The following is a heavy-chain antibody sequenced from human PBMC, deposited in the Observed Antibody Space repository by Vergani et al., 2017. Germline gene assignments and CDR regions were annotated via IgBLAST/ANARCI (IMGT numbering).Heavy chain of an antibody. CDR3: AKDQLGYSYGYGIDY. Sequence: EVQLVETGGGLIQPGGSLRLSCAASGFTVSSNYMSWVRQAPGKGLEWVSVIYSGGSTYYADSVKGRFTISRDNSKNTLYLQMNSLRAEDTAVYYCAKDQLGYSYGYGIDYWGQGTLVTVSS. V-gene: IGHV3-53*02. D-gene: IGHD5-18*01. CDR2: IYSGGST. CDR1: GFTVSSNY. J-gene: IGHJ4*02.